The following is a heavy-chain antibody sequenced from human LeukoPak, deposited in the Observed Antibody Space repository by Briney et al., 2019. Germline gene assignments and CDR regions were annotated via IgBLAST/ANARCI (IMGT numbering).Heavy chain of an antibody. V-gene: IGHV1-18*01. CDR2: ISAYNGNT. CDR3: ARGDYDSSGYPPDY. CDR1: GGTFSSYP. D-gene: IGHD3-22*01. J-gene: IGHJ4*02. Sequence: ASVKVSCKASGGTFSSYPISWVRQAPGQGLEWMGWISAYNGNTNYAQKLQGRVTMTTDTSTSTAYMELRSLRSDDTAVYYCARGDYDSSGYPPDYWGQGTLVTVSS.